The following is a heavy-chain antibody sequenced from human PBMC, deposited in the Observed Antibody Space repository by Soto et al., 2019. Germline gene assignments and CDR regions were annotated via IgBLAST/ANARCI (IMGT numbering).Heavy chain of an antibody. CDR3: ARDSKQLKWFGVPNAFDI. CDR2: INPNSGGT. CDR1: GYTFSGYY. J-gene: IGHJ3*02. V-gene: IGHV1-2*02. Sequence: ASVKGYCKAAGYTFSGYYMHWVLQAPGQGLEWMGWINPNSGGTNYAQKFQGRATMTRDTSISTAYMELSRLRSDDTAVYYCARDSKQLKWFGVPNAFDIWGQGTMVTVSS. D-gene: IGHD3-10*01.